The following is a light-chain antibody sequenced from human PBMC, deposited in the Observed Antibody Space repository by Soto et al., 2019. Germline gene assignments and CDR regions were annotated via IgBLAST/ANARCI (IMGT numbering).Light chain of an antibody. V-gene: IGLV2-11*01. Sequence: QSVLTQPRSVSGSPGQSVTISCSGTSSDVGGYNYVSWYQQYPGAAPKLMIYDVTMRPSGVPYRFSGSKSGSTASLTISGLQAEDEADYYCCSYAGSYTFYVFGGGTKVTVL. CDR2: DVT. CDR1: SSDVGGYNY. CDR3: CSYAGSYTFYV. J-gene: IGLJ1*01.